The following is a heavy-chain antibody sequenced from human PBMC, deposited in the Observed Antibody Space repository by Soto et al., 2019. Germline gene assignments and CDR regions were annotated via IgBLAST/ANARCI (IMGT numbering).Heavy chain of an antibody. V-gene: IGHV4-34*08. CDR3: AGLDRATGPFDI. D-gene: IGHD4-4*01. Sequence: SETQSHTYTVYDGNFSGYYWSWITQPPGKGREWIGEINQRGKTNYNPSLRRRVTISVDTSKNQFSLTLSSVTAADTAVYYCAGLDRATGPFDIWGQGTMVT. CDR2: INQRGKT. CDR1: DGNFSGYY. J-gene: IGHJ3*02.